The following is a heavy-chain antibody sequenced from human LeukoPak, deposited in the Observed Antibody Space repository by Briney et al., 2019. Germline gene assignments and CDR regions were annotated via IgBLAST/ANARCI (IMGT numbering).Heavy chain of an antibody. CDR1: GITLSNYG. J-gene: IGHJ4*02. D-gene: IGHD3-22*01. Sequence: GGSLRLSCAVSGITLSNYGMSWVRQAPGKGLELVADISDRGSRTNYADSVKGRFTISTDHPKNTLYLQMNSLRAEDTAVYFCAKRGVVIRVILVGFHKEAYYFDSWGQGALVTVSS. CDR3: AKRGVVIRVILVGFHKEAYYFDS. V-gene: IGHV3-23*01. CDR2: ISDRGSRT.